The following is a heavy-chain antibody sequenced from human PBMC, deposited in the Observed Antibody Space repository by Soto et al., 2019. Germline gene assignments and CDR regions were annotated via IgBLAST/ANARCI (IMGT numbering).Heavy chain of an antibody. CDR2: FDPEDGET. D-gene: IGHD6-19*01. V-gene: IGHV1-24*01. J-gene: IGHJ4*02. CDR3: ATAMSGIAVAGSFDY. Sequence: ASVKVSCKVSGYTLTELSMHWVRHAPGKGLEWMGGFDPEDGETIYAQKFQGRVTMTEDTSTDTAYMELSSLRSEDTAVYYCATAMSGIAVAGSFDYWGQGTLVTSPQ. CDR1: GYTLTELS.